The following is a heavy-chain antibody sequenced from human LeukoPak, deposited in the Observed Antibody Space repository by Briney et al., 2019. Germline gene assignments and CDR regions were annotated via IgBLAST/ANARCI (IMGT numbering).Heavy chain of an antibody. CDR1: GGSISSYY. CDR3: ARQLSVAGKAGFDY. Sequence: PSETLSLTCTVSGGSISSYYWSWIRQPAGKGLEWIGRIYSSGSTNYNPSLKSRVTMSVDTSKNQFSLRLCSVTAADTAVYYCARQLSVAGKAGFDYWGQGTPVTVSS. CDR2: IYSSGST. D-gene: IGHD6-19*01. V-gene: IGHV4-4*07. J-gene: IGHJ4*02.